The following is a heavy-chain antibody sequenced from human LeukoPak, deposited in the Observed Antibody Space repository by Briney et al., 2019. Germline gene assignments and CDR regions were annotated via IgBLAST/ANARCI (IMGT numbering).Heavy chain of an antibody. CDR1: GFTFSSYA. CDR2: ISGSGGST. D-gene: IGHD2-21*02. V-gene: IGHV3-23*01. Sequence: GGSLLLSCAASGFTFSSYAMSWVRQAPGKGLEWVSAISGSGGSTYYADSVKGRFTISRDKSKNTLYLQMNSMRAEDTAVYYCAKDWGEYCGGDCYGFDYGGQGTLVTVSS. CDR3: AKDWGEYCGGDCYGFDY. J-gene: IGHJ4*02.